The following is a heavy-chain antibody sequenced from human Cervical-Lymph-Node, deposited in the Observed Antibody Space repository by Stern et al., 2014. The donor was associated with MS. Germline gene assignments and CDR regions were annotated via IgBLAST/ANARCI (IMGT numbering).Heavy chain of an antibody. CDR3: ARDRGSYQPRYFDS. J-gene: IGHJ4*02. CDR1: GVPLSSATYH. V-gene: IGHV4-61*02. Sequence: QVQLQESGPGLVKPSQTLSLTCTVSGVPLSSATYHWSWIRQPAGQGPEWIGRIFISGTTNYNPSLESRVIISLDSSKNQLFLKLSSLSAADTAIYYCARDRGSYQPRYFDSWGQGTLVTVSS. CDR2: IFISGTT. D-gene: IGHD1-26*01.